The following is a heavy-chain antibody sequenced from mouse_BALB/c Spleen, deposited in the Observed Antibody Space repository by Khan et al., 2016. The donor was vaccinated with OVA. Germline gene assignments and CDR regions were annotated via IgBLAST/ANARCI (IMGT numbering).Heavy chain of an antibody. CDR1: GFTFSSYG. D-gene: IGHD1-1*01. Sequence: EVELVESGGGLVQPGGSRKLSCAASGFTFSSYGMHWVRQAPERGLEWVAYISGDSNTIYYADTVKGRFTISRDNPRNTLFLQMTSLMSEDTVMYYCATSYFYGYYFDYWGPGTTLTVSS. CDR2: ISGDSNTI. J-gene: IGHJ2*01. CDR3: ATSYFYGYYFDY. V-gene: IGHV5-17*02.